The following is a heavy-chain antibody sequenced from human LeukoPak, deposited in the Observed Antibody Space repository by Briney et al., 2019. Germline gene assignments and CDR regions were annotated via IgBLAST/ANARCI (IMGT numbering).Heavy chain of an antibody. CDR2: IYNTGSS. CDR3: ARLGKMNLVRGTFWYFDL. CDR1: GGSVSSDS. J-gene: IGHJ2*01. V-gene: IGHV4-59*08. Sequence: PSETLSLTCTVSGGSVSSDSWNWIRQSPGRGLEFIGYIYNTGSSNHNPSLKNRVTISLDKSKGQLSLELCSVTAADTVIYYCARLGKMNLVRGTFWYFDLWGRGTLVTVSS. D-gene: IGHD3-10*01.